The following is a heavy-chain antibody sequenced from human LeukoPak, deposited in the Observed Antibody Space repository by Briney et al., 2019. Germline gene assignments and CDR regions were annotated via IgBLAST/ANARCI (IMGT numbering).Heavy chain of an antibody. V-gene: IGHV3-23*01. CDR3: AKDQGLLWFGELLSLDY. J-gene: IGHJ4*02. CDR1: GFTFSNYA. CDR2: ISGSGGNT. D-gene: IGHD3-10*01. Sequence: GGSLRLSCAASGFTFSNYAMSWVRQAPGKGLEWVSGISGSGGNTYYADSVKGRFTISRDNSKNTLYLQMNSLRAEDTAVYYCAKDQGLLWFGELLSLDYWGQGTLVTVSS.